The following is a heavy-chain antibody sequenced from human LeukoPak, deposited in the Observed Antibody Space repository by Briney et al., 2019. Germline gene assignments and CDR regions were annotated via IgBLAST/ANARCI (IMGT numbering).Heavy chain of an antibody. D-gene: IGHD6-13*01. Sequence: SETLSLTCTVSGGSISSSSYYWSWIRQPPGKGLEWIGYIYYSGSTNYNPSLKSRVTISVDTSKNQFSLKLSSVTAADTAVYYCARLYSSSWDHYFDYWGQGTLVTVSS. CDR2: IYYSGST. CDR1: GGSISSSSYY. V-gene: IGHV4-61*05. J-gene: IGHJ4*02. CDR3: ARLYSSSWDHYFDY.